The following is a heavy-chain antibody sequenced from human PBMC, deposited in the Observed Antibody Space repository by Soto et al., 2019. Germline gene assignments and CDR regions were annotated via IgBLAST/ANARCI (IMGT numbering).Heavy chain of an antibody. V-gene: IGHV5-10-1*01. J-gene: IGHJ3*02. D-gene: IGHD3-3*01. CDR1: GYSFSSYW. Sequence: PGDSLKISCKGSGYSFSSYWITWVRQMPGKGLEWMGRIDPSDSYTNYSPSFRGHVTISADKSISTAYLQWSSLKASDTAMYYCARQAIFGVIIIAFDIWGQGTMVTVSS. CDR3: ARQAIFGVIIIAFDI. CDR2: IDPSDSYT.